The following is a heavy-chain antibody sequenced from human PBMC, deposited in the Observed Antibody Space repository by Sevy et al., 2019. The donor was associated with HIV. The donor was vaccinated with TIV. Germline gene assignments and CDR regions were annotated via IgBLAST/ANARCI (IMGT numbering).Heavy chain of an antibody. Sequence: GSLRLSCAASGFTLNNYWMNWVRQAPGKGLEWVANIKQDGSVKYYVDSVKGRFTISRDNARNLVFLQMNSLRVEDTALYYCVRAIAADGSFWGQGTLVNVSS. CDR2: IKQDGSVK. V-gene: IGHV3-7*01. CDR1: GFTLNNYW. D-gene: IGHD6-13*01. CDR3: VRAIAADGSF. J-gene: IGHJ4*02.